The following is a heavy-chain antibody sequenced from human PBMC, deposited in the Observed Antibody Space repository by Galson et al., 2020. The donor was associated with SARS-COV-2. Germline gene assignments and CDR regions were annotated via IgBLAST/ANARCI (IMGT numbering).Heavy chain of an antibody. J-gene: IGHJ4*02. CDR2: ISSSSTTI. CDR3: ARDCSGGSCYREIYYFDF. CDR1: GFTFSSYS. Sequence: GESLKISCTASGFTFSSYSFSWVRQAPGKGLEWVLHISSSSTTIYYADSVKGRFTISRDNAKKSLYLQMDSLSDADTAVYYCARDCSGGSCYREIYYFDFWGQGTLVTVSS. D-gene: IGHD2-15*01. V-gene: IGHV3-48*02.